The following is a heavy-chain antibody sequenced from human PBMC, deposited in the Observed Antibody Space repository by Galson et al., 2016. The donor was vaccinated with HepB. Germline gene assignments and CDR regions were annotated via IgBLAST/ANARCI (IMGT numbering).Heavy chain of an antibody. V-gene: IGHV4-39*07. CDR3: ARGAYYMDV. J-gene: IGHJ6*03. CDR2: INHGGLT. Sequence: ETLSLTCTVSGGSISGSHNYWAWIRQPPGKGLEWIGIINHGGLTYYNPSLKSRVTISVDTSKKQFSLKLSSVTAADTAVYYCARGAYYMDVWGKGTTVTVSS. CDR1: GGSISGSHNY.